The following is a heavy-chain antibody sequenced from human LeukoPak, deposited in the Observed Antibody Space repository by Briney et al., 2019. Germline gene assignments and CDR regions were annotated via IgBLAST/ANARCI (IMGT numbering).Heavy chain of an antibody. CDR1: GFTFSSYW. D-gene: IGHD1-26*01. Sequence: GGSLRLSCAASGFTFSSYWMSWVRQAPGKGLEWVANIKQDGSEKYYVDSVKGRFTISRDNAKNSLYLQMNSLRAEDTAVYYCARGIEEWEQRVTPYYYYYYMDVWGKGTTVTVSS. J-gene: IGHJ6*03. V-gene: IGHV3-7*01. CDR3: ARGIEEWEQRVTPYYYYYYMDV. CDR2: IKQDGSEK.